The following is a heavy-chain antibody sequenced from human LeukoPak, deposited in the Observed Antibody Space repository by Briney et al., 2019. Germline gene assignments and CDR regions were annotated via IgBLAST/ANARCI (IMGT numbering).Heavy chain of an antibody. CDR2: IYHSGST. CDR3: ARQDGGIAAAGPY. Sequence: SETLFLTCAVSGGSISSGGYSWSWIRQPPGKGLEWIGYIYHSGSTYYNPSLKSRVTISVDRSKNQFSLKLSSVTAADTAVYYCARQDGGIAAAGPYWGQGTLVTVSS. V-gene: IGHV4-30-2*01. J-gene: IGHJ4*02. CDR1: GGSISSGGYS. D-gene: IGHD6-13*01.